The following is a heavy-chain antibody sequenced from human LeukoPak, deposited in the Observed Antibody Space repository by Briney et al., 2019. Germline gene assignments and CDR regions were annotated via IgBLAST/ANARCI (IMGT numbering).Heavy chain of an antibody. CDR2: INPNSGGT. CDR3: ARGRLVRGVIPYYYMDV. D-gene: IGHD3-10*01. V-gene: IGHV1-2*02. J-gene: IGHJ6*03. CDR1: GYTFTGYY. Sequence: ASVKVSCKASGYTFTGYYMHWVRQAPGQGLEWMGWINPNSGGTNYAQKFQGRVTMTRDTSISTAYMELSRLRSDDTAVYYCARGRLVRGVIPYYYMDVWGKGTTVTISS.